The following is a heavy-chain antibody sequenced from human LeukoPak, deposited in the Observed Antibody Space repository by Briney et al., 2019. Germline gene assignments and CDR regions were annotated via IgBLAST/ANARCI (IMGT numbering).Heavy chain of an antibody. CDR1: GFTFSHYS. Sequence: GGSLRLSCAASGFTFSHYSMNWVRQAPGKGLEWVSYISTSSSSMYYANSVKGRFTISRDNAKNSLDLQMNSLRDEDAAVYYCARAYYYDGSGQGGAFDIWGQGTLVTVPS. J-gene: IGHJ3*02. D-gene: IGHD3-22*01. CDR3: ARAYYYDGSGQGGAFDI. CDR2: ISTSSSSM. V-gene: IGHV3-48*02.